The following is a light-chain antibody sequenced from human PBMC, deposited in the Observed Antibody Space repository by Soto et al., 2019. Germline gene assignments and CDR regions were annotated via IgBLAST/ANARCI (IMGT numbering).Light chain of an antibody. CDR2: EVS. CDR3: SACVGSSNPYV. Sequence: QSALTQPPSASGSPGQSVTISCTGTSSDVGGCKFVSWYQQYPGKAPKLIIYEVSTRPSGVPDRFSGSKSGNTASLTVSGRQAADEADYDCSACVGSSNPYVFGTGTKVNVL. J-gene: IGLJ1*01. V-gene: IGLV2-8*01. CDR1: SSDVGGCKF.